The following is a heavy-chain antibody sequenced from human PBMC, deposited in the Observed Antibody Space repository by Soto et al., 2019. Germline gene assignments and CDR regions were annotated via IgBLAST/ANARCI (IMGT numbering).Heavy chain of an antibody. J-gene: IGHJ4*02. CDR1: GFTFSSYA. Sequence: EVQLLESGGGLVQPGGSLRLSCAASGFTFSSYAMSWVRQAPGKGLEWVSAISGSGGSTYYADSVKGRFTISRDNSKNKLYMQMNGLRAEDPAVYYCAKEGEVPILEWLRKYYFAYWGKGSSVTVSS. CDR2: ISGSGGST. CDR3: AKEGEVPILEWLRKYYFAY. V-gene: IGHV3-23*01. D-gene: IGHD3-3*01.